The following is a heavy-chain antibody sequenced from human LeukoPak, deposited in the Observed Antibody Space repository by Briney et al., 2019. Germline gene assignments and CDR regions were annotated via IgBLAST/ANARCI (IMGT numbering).Heavy chain of an antibody. CDR3: AKELDTMFFDY. V-gene: IGHV3-43*01. CDR1: GFNFDRYT. D-gene: IGHD3-10*02. Sequence: GSLRLTCATSGFNFDRYTIHWVRQAPGKGLEWVSLAGWAGGTTFYSDSVRSRFTISRDSGRKSVYLQMNSLTTDDTAFYFCAKELDTMFFDYWGQGALVTVSS. J-gene: IGHJ4*02. CDR2: AGWAGGTT.